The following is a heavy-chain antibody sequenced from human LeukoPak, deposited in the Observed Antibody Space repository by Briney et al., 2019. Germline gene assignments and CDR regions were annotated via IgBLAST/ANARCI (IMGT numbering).Heavy chain of an antibody. CDR2: IKQDGSEK. V-gene: IGHV3-7*05. Sequence: GGSLRLSCAASGFTFSDYWMSWVRQAPGKGLEWVANIKQDGSEKSYLDSVKGRFTISRDNVENSLYLQMNSLRADDTAVYYCARDLRVVGSGAFDIWGQGTMVTVSS. CDR1: GFTFSDYW. D-gene: IGHD3-22*01. J-gene: IGHJ3*02. CDR3: ARDLRVVGSGAFDI.